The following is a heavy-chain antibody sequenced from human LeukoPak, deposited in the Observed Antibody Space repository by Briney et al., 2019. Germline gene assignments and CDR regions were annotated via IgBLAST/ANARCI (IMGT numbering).Heavy chain of an antibody. CDR2: ISSSSSTI. CDR3: ASYYGSGSYYNVVDY. Sequence: GGSLRLSCAASGFTFSSYSINWVRQAPGKGLEWVSYISSSSSTIYYADSVKGRFTISRDNAKNSLYLQMNSLRAEDTAVYYCASYYGSGSYYNVVDYWGQGTLVTVSS. D-gene: IGHD3-10*01. J-gene: IGHJ4*02. CDR1: GFTFSSYS. V-gene: IGHV3-48*01.